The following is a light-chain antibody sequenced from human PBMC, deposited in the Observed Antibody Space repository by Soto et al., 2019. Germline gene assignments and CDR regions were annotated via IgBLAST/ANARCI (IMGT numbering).Light chain of an antibody. CDR3: QQRSNWPPVIV. J-gene: IGKJ5*01. Sequence: EIVLTQSPATLSLSPGERATLSCRASQSFSSYLAWYQQKPGQAPRLLIYDASKRATGIPARFSGRGSETYLTLSISILEPEDLAVYYCQQRSNWPPVIVVGQGTRLEIK. V-gene: IGKV3-11*01. CDR2: DAS. CDR1: QSFSSY.